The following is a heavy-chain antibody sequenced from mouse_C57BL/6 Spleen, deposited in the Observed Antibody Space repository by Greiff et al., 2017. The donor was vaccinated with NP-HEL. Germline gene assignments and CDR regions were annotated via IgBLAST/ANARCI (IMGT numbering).Heavy chain of an antibody. Sequence: QVQLQQSGAELVKPGASVKLSCKASGYTFTSYWMHWVKQRPGQGLEWIGMIHPNSGSTNYNEKFKSKATLTVDKSSSTAYMQLSSLTSEDSAVYYCAREFIYYDCGGFAYWGQGTLVTVSA. J-gene: IGHJ3*01. CDR3: AREFIYYDCGGFAY. CDR1: GYTFTSYW. V-gene: IGHV1-64*01. D-gene: IGHD2-4*01. CDR2: IHPNSGST.